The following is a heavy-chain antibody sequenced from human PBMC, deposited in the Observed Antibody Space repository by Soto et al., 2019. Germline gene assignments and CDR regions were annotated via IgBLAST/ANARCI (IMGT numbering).Heavy chain of an antibody. D-gene: IGHD3-10*01. V-gene: IGHV3-23*01. J-gene: IGHJ4*02. CDR1: GFTFSSYA. CDR3: ATHVLLWFGFDY. Sequence: GGSLRLSCAASGFTFSSYAMSWVRQAPGKGLEWVSAISGSGGSTYYADSVKGRLTISRDNSKNTLYLQMNSLRAEDTAVYYCATHVLLWFGFDYWGQGTLVTVSS. CDR2: ISGSGGST.